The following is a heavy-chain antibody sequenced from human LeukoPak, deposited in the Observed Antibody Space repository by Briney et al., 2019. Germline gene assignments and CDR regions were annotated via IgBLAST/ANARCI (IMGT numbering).Heavy chain of an antibody. CDR1: GGSFSGYY. J-gene: IGHJ4*02. CDR2: INHSGST. D-gene: IGHD3-10*01. CDR3: ARVKALLWFRELSHPLDYFDY. Sequence: KPSETLSLTCAVYGGSFSGYYWSWIRQPPGKGLEWIGEINHSGSTNYNPSLKSRVTISVDTSKNQFSLKLSSVTAADTAVYYCARVKALLWFRELSHPLDYFDYWGQGTLVTVSS. V-gene: IGHV4-34*01.